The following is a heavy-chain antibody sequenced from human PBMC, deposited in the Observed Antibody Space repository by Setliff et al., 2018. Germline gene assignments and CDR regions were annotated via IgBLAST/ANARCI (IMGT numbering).Heavy chain of an antibody. Sequence: PGGSLRLSCAASGFTFSSYAMNWVRQGPGKGLEWVSTIYSGDRNTFYTDSVQGRFIIFRDGSKNTLYLQMDSLRGEDTAVYYCAKPRLELRWGFEYWGQGTPVTVSS. D-gene: IGHD1-7*01. V-gene: IGHV3-23*03. CDR2: IYSGDRNT. CDR3: AKPRLELRWGFEY. J-gene: IGHJ4*02. CDR1: GFTFSSYA.